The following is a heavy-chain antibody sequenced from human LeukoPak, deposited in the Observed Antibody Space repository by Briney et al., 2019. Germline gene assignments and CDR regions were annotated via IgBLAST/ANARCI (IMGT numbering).Heavy chain of an antibody. CDR2: IYYSGST. CDR1: GGSISSYY. V-gene: IGHV4-59*12. J-gene: IGHJ6*02. Sequence: SETLSLTCTVSGGSISSYYWSWIRQPPGKGLEWIGYIYYSGSTNYNPSLKSRVTISGDTSKNQFSLKLSSVTAADTAVYYCARGYGGNSYYYYYYGMDVWGQGTTVAVSS. CDR3: ARGYGGNSYYYYYYGMDV. D-gene: IGHD4-17*01.